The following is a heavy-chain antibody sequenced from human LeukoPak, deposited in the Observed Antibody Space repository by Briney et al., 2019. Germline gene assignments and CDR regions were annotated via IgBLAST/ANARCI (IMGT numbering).Heavy chain of an antibody. J-gene: IGHJ3*02. CDR3: ARVGYYDSSGYYGDAFDI. CDR2: IKQDGSEK. D-gene: IGHD3-22*01. CDR1: GFTFSSYW. V-gene: IGHV3-7*01. Sequence: GGSLRLSCAASGFTFSSYWMSWVRQAPGKGLEWVANIKQDGSEKYYVDSVKGRFTISRDNAKNSLYLQMNSLRAEDTAVYYCARVGYYDSSGYYGDAFDIWGQGTMVTVSS.